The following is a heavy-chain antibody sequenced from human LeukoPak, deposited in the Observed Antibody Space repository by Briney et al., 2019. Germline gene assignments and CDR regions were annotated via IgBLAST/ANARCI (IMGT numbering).Heavy chain of an antibody. Sequence: SEPLSLTCTVSGGSISSSSYYWGWIRQPPGKGLEWIGSIYYSGSTYYNPSLKSRVTLSVDTSKNQFSLKLSSVTAADTAVYYCARAVGSGSFQTYYYYMDVWGKGTTVTISS. CDR1: GGSISSSSYY. V-gene: IGHV4-39*01. D-gene: IGHD3-10*01. J-gene: IGHJ6*03. CDR2: IYYSGST. CDR3: ARAVGSGSFQTYYYYMDV.